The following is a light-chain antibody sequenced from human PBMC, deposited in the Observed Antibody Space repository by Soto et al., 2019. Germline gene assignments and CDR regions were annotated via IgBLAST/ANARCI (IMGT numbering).Light chain of an antibody. CDR2: SAS. J-gene: IGKJ1*01. Sequence: EIVMTQSPANLSVSPGERATLSCRASQSVSSDLAWYHQKPGQAPRLLIYSASTRATGIPARFSGSGSGTEFTLTINSLQSEDFAVYYCQQYNNWPRTFGQGTKVEIK. CDR1: QSVSSD. V-gene: IGKV3-15*01. CDR3: QQYNNWPRT.